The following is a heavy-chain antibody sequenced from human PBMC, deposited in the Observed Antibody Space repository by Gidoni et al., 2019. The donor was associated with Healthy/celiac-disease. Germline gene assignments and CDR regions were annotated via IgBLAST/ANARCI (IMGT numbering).Heavy chain of an antibody. CDR1: GYTFPSYG. V-gene: IGHV1-18*01. D-gene: IGHD3-10*01. CDR3: ARDDYGSGNRAAFDY. J-gene: IGHJ4*02. CDR2: TSADQGNT. Sequence: QVQLVQSGAEVKKPGASVKVPCTASGYTFPSYGISWVLQAPGQGLEWMGWTSADQGNTNYAQKLQGRGTRTTDTSTSTAYMERRSLRSDDTAVYYCARDDYGSGNRAAFDYWGQGTLVTVSS.